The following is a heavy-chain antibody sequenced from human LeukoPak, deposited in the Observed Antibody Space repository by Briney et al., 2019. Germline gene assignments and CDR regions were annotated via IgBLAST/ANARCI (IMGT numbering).Heavy chain of an antibody. D-gene: IGHD3-22*01. CDR3: ARRPAVMRGYYYDSSWAFDY. CDR2: IKQDRSEK. J-gene: IGHJ4*02. V-gene: IGHV3-7*01. CDR1: GFTFTNYW. Sequence: GGSLRLSCAASGFTFTNYWMSWVRQAPGKGLELVANIKQDRSEKYYVDSVKGRFTISRDNAKNSLYLQMNSLRAEDTAVYYCARRPAVMRGYYYDSSWAFDYWGQGTLVTVSS.